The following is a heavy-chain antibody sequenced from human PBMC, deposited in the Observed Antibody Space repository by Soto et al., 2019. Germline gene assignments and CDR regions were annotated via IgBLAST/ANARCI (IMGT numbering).Heavy chain of an antibody. V-gene: IGHV1-69*13. CDR3: ARVAPLAYCSAGGCVEHPNDY. D-gene: IGHD2-15*01. CDR2: IIPIFGTA. J-gene: IGHJ4*02. CDR1: GGTFSSYA. Sequence: VASVKVSCKASGGTFSSYAISWVRQAPGQGLEWMGGIIPIFGTANYAQKFQGRVTITADESTSTAYMELSSLRSEDTAVYYCARVAPLAYCSAGGCVEHPNDYWGQGTLVTVYS.